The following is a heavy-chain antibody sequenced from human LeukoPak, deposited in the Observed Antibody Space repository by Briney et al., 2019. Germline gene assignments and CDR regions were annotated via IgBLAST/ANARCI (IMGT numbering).Heavy chain of an antibody. CDR2: LNPNNGNT. CDR3: ARSVVRGVIPRKYNWFDP. V-gene: IGHV1-8*03. Sequence: ASVKVSCKASGYTFTTYDINWVRQATGQGLEWMGWLNPNNGNTGYAQKFQGRVTITRNTSINTAYMELSSLRSEDTAVYYCARSVVRGVIPRKYNWFDPWGQGTLVTVSS. J-gene: IGHJ5*02. CDR1: GYTFTTYD. D-gene: IGHD3-10*01.